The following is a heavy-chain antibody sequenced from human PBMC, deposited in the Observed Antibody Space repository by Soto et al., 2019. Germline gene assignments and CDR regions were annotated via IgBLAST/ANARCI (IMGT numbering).Heavy chain of an antibody. D-gene: IGHD2-2*01. CDR2: INPSGGFT. CDR3: ARDRGPRPSDAFDI. J-gene: IGHJ3*02. CDR1: GYTFSNSY. Sequence: ASVKVSCKASGYTFSNSYMHWVRQAPGQGLEWMGIINPSGGFTSYAQKFQGRVTMTRDTSTNTVYMELSSLRSEDTAVYYCARDRGPRPSDAFDIWGQGTRVTVSS. V-gene: IGHV1-46*01.